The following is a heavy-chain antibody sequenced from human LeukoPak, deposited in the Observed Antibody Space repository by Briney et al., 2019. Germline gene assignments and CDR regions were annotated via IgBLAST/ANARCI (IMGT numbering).Heavy chain of an antibody. CDR1: CGSISSSNW. CDR3: TRLGYYGSGSYTPGDYYYYYMDV. J-gene: IGHJ6*03. D-gene: IGHD3-10*01. CDR2: IYHSGST. V-gene: IGHV4-4*02. Sequence: TETLSLPCAVSCGSISSSNWWSWVRQPPGKGLEGIGEIYHSGSTNYHPSLKSRVTISVDTSKNQFSLKLSSVTAADTAVYYCTRLGYYGSGSYTPGDYYYYYMDVWGKGTTVTVSS.